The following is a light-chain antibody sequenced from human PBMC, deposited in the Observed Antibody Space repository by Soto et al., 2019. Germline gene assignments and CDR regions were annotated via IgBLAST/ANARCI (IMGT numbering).Light chain of an antibody. J-gene: IGLJ2*01. CDR2: VNN. V-gene: IGLV1-40*01. CDR1: SSNIGAGYD. CDR3: QSYDSSLSGYVV. Sequence: QSVLTQPPSVSGAPGQRVTISCTGSSSNIGAGYDVNWYQQLPETAPKVLISVNNNRPSGVPDRFSGSKSGTSASLAITGLQAEDEADYYCQSYDSSLSGYVVFGGGTKLTVL.